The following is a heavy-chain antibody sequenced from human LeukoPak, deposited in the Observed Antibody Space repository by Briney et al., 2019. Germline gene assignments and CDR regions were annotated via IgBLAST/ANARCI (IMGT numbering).Heavy chain of an antibody. CDR3: VTESGWLFDY. Sequence: GGSLRLSCAAAGFTFGDRYMSWIRRAPGKGMEWVAYISPNGDTIHYADSVKGRFTISRDNAKNSLFPQVNSLRAEDTAVYYCVTESGWLFDYWGQGTLVTVSS. V-gene: IGHV3-11*04. J-gene: IGHJ4*02. CDR2: ISPNGDTI. D-gene: IGHD5-12*01. CDR1: GFTFGDRY.